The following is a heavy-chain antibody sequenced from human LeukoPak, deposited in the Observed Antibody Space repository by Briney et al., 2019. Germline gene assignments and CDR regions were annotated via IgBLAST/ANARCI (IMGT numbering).Heavy chain of an antibody. J-gene: IGHJ6*03. CDR1: GGSFSGYY. D-gene: IGHD3-22*01. V-gene: IGHV4-59*01. CDR3: ARDHYYDSSGYYFDYYYYYMDV. CDR2: IYYSGST. Sequence: PSETLSLTCAVYGGSFSGYYWSWIRQPPGKGLEWIGYIYYSGSTNYNPSLKSRVTISVDTSKNQFSLKLSSVTAADTAVYYCARDHYYDSSGYYFDYYYYYMDVWGKGTTVTVSS.